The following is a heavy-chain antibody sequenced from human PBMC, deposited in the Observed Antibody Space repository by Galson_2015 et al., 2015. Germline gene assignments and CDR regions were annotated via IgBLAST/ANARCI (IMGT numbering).Heavy chain of an antibody. CDR3: ATAVVASV. V-gene: IGHV3-7*01. CDR2: IKEDGSEK. D-gene: IGHD2-15*01. Sequence: SLRLSCAASGFTFSKYWMSWVRQAPGKGLEWVANIKEDGSEKNYVDSVKGRFTISRDNAKNSLYLQMNSLRAEDTAIYYCATAVVASVWGRGTLVTASS. J-gene: IGHJ4*02. CDR1: GFTFSKYW.